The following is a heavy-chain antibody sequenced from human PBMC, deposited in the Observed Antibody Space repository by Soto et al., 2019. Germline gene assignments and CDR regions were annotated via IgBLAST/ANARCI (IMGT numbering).Heavy chain of an antibody. CDR2: ISASSAAI. D-gene: IGHD1-26*01. V-gene: IGHV3-48*01. CDR3: ASGRSVGRTLSYYLES. J-gene: IGHJ4*02. Sequence: EVQLEESGGDWVQPGGSLRLSCTGSGFSFGTYAMNWVRQAPGKGLEWVSYISASSAAIDCADSVKGRFTVVRDNAKNAQFLQMTRLRAEDTALYYCASGRSVGRTLSYYLESWGQGTLVTVSP. CDR1: GFSFGTYA.